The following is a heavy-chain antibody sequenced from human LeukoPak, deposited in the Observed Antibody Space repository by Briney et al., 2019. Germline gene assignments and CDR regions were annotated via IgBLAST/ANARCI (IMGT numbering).Heavy chain of an antibody. J-gene: IGHJ6*03. Sequence: WASVKVSCKASGYTFTSYGISWVRQAPGQGLEWMGWISAYNGNTNYAQKLQGRVTMTTDTSTSTAYMELRSLRSDDTAVYYCARDLNPLAHYYYYYMDVWGKGTTITISS. V-gene: IGHV1-18*01. CDR3: ARDLNPLAHYYYYYMDV. D-gene: IGHD3-9*01. CDR2: ISAYNGNT. CDR1: GYTFTSYG.